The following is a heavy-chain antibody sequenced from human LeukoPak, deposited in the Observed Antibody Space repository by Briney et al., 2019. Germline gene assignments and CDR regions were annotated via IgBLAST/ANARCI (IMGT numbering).Heavy chain of an antibody. J-gene: IGHJ6*02. CDR2: INHSGST. V-gene: IGHV4-34*01. CDR1: GGSFSGYY. D-gene: IGHD1-26*01. Sequence: SETLSLTCAVYGGSFSGYYWSWIRQPPGKGLEWIGEINHSGSTNYNPSLKSRVTISVDTSKNQFSLKLSSVTAADTAVYYCARQGHKLTLVDYYCMDVWGQGTTVTVSS. CDR3: ARQGHKLTLVDYYCMDV.